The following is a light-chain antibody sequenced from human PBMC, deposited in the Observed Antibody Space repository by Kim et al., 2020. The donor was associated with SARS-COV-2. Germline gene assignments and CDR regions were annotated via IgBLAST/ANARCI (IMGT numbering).Light chain of an antibody. CDR2: SAS. J-gene: IGKJ1*01. Sequence: EVVMTQSPATLSVSPGERVTLSCTASRSVNSNVVWYQQRSGQAPRLLIYSASTRATGIPAGFSGSGSGTEFTLTISSLQSEDFAVYYCQQFNDWPRTFGQGTKVDIK. CDR1: RSVNSN. CDR3: QQFNDWPRT. V-gene: IGKV3-15*01.